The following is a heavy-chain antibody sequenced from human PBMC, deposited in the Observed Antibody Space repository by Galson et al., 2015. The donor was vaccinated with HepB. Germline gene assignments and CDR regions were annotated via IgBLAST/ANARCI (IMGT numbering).Heavy chain of an antibody. CDR3: ARDPYDFWSGYYAHYYYYMDV. CDR2: IKQDGSEK. Sequence: SLRLSCAASGFTFSSYWMSWVRQAPGKGLEWVANIKQDGSEKYYVDSVKGRFTISRDNAKNSLYLQMNSLRAEDTAVYYCARDPYDFWSGYYAHYYYYMDVWGKGTTVTVSS. J-gene: IGHJ6*03. V-gene: IGHV3-7*03. CDR1: GFTFSSYW. D-gene: IGHD3-3*01.